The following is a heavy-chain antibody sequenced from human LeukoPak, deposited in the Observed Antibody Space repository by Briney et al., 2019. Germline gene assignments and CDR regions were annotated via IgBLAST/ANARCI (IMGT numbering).Heavy chain of an antibody. Sequence: GGSLRLSCAASGFTFDDYAMHWVRQAPGKGLEWVSLFRGDSGRTYYADSVKGRFTISRDNSKNSLYLQMNSLRNDDTALYYCAKDTEGYTYGYYYYGMDVWGQGTTVTVSS. V-gene: IGHV3-43*02. J-gene: IGHJ6*02. D-gene: IGHD5-18*01. CDR3: AKDTEGYTYGYYYYGMDV. CDR1: GFTFDDYA. CDR2: FRGDSGRT.